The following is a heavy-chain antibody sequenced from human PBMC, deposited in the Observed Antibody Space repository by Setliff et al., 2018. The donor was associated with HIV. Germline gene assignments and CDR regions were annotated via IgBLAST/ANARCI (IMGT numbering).Heavy chain of an antibody. D-gene: IGHD2-2*01. Sequence: LSLTCTVSGGSINTGSYYWGWIRQPAGKGLEWIGRIYTSGPRYNPSLENRVTISVGTSKSQFFLMLSSVTAADTAVYYCARASSDIPGVDSNYFDDWGQGTLVTVSS. CDR3: ARASSDIPGVDSNYFDD. CDR2: IYTSGP. CDR1: GGSINTGSYY. V-gene: IGHV4-61*02. J-gene: IGHJ4*02.